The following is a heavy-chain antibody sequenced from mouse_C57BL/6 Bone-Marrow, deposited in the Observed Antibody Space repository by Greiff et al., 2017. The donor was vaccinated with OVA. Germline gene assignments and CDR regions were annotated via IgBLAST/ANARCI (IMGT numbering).Heavy chain of an antibody. V-gene: IGHV1-50*01. CDR1: GYTFTSYW. CDR3: ARAGYYGSSYAYYFDY. J-gene: IGHJ2*01. D-gene: IGHD1-1*01. Sequence: QVQLQQPGAELVKPGASVKLSCKASGYTFTSYWMQWVKQRPGQGLEWIGEIDPSDSYTNYNQKFKGKATLTVDTSSSTAYMQLSSLTSEDSAVYYCARAGYYGSSYAYYFDYWGQGTTLTVSS. CDR2: IDPSDSYT.